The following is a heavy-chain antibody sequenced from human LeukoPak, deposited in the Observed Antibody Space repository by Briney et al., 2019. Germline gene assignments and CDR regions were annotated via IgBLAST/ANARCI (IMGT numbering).Heavy chain of an antibody. CDR3: ARDVGRSYDLDY. J-gene: IGHJ4*02. D-gene: IGHD3-16*01. V-gene: IGHV1-18*01. CDR1: GYTFTSYG. CDR2: IGAYNGNT. Sequence: ASVKVSCKASGYTFTSYGISWVRQAPGQGLEWMGWIGAYNGNTDYAQSLQGRVTMTIDTSTSTVCMELRSLRSDDTAVYYCARDVGRSYDLDYWGQGTLVTVSS.